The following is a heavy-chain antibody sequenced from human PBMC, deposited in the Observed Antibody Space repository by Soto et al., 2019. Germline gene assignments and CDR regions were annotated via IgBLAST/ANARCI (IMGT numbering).Heavy chain of an antibody. Sequence: PGGSLRLSCAASGFTFSSYWLNCVRQAPGKGLEWVANINEDGSDKYYVDSVKGRFTISRDNAQNSLYLQMNSLRAEDTAVYYCADPTSSSGFWGQGTLVIVSS. D-gene: IGHD6-6*01. V-gene: IGHV3-7*01. CDR1: GFTFSSYW. CDR2: INEDGSDK. J-gene: IGHJ4*02. CDR3: ADPTSSSGF.